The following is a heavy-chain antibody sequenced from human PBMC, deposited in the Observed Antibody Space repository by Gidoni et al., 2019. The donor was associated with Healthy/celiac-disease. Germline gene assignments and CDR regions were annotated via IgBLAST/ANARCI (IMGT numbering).Heavy chain of an antibody. CDR2: ISGSGGST. Sequence: EVQLVESGGGLVQPGGSLRLSCAASGFTFSSYAMSWVRQAPGKGLEWVSAISGSGGSTYYADSVKSRFTISRDNSKNTLYLQMNSLRAEDTAVYYCARPNVVVVAANVGDAFDIWGQGTMVTVSS. CDR3: ARPNVVVVAANVGDAFDI. V-gene: IGHV3-23*04. CDR1: GFTFSSYA. D-gene: IGHD2-15*01. J-gene: IGHJ3*02.